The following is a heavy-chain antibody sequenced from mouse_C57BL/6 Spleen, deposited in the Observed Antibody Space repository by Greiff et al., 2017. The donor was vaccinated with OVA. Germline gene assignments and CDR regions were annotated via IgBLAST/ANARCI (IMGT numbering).Heavy chain of an antibody. CDR2: IDPNSGGT. CDR1: GYTFTSYW. CDR3: AREGSNYVNYAMDY. J-gene: IGHJ4*01. V-gene: IGHV1-72*01. D-gene: IGHD2-5*01. Sequence: VKLMESGAELVKPGASVKLSCKASGYTFTSYWMHWVKQRPGRGLEWIGRIDPNSGGTKYNEKFKSKATLTVDKPSSTAYMQLSSLTSEDSAVYYCAREGSNYVNYAMDYWGQGTSVTVSS.